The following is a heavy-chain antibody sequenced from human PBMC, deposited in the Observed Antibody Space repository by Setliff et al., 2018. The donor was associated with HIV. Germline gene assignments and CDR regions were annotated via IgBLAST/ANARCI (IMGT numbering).Heavy chain of an antibody. CDR2: ISHSSSPR. J-gene: IGHJ4*02. CDR1: GFTFSDNY. V-gene: IGHV3-11*01. Sequence: GGSLRLSCSVSGFTFSDNYMGWIRLAPGKGLEWISSISHSSSPRHYADSVKGRFTISRDNARNSLYLEMNRLRADDTAVYFCARVITVLRSSDWSYYFDYWGQGTLVTVSS. D-gene: IGHD3-9*01. CDR3: ARVITVLRSSDWSYYFDY.